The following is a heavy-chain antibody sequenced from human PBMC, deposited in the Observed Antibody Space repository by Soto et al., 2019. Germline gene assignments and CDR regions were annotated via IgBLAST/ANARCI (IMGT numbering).Heavy chain of an antibody. CDR2: INPNSGAT. D-gene: IGHD4-17*01. CDR3: ATLPPPPDGFAP. Sequence: ASVKVSCKASGYTFTGYFIHWLRHAPGQGLEWMGRINPNSGATNYARKFQDRVTMTRDTSINTAYMELSSLRSDDTAIYYCATLPPPPDGFAPWGREPLVTVSS. CDR1: GYTFTGYF. J-gene: IGHJ5*02. V-gene: IGHV1-2*06.